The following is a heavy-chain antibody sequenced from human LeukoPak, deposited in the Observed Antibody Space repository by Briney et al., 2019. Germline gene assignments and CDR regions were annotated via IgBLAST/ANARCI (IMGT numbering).Heavy chain of an antibody. CDR3: ARDSPGTTAWDS. D-gene: IGHD1-1*01. J-gene: IGHJ4*02. CDR1: GFNFRTYG. V-gene: IGHV3-33*01. Sequence: PGGSLRLSCVASGFNFRTYGMHWVRQAPGKGPEWVAVIWYDGSKKYYADSVKGRFTISRDNSKSTLYLEMNSLRAEDTAVYYCARDSPGTTAWDSWGQGTLVTVSS. CDR2: IWYDGSKK.